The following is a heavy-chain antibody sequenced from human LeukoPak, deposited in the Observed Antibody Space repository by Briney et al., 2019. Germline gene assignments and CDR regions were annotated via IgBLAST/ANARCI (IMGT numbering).Heavy chain of an antibody. CDR1: GGSINSSIYY. CDR3: ARGIRWVDP. CDR2: IYYSGST. Sequence: PSETLSLTCTVSGGSINSSIYYWGWIRQPPGKGLEWIGSIYYSGSTYYNPSLKSRVTISVDTSKNQFSLKLSSVTAADTAVYYCARGIRWVDPWGQGALVTVSS. D-gene: IGHD2-21*01. V-gene: IGHV4-39*01. J-gene: IGHJ5*02.